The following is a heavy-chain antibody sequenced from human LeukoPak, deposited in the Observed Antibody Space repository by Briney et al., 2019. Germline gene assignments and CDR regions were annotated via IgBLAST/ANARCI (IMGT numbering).Heavy chain of an antibody. CDR1: GYTFTSYG. V-gene: IGHV1-2*02. D-gene: IGHD3-10*01. Sequence: GASVKVSCKASGYTFTSYGISWVRQAPGQGLEWMGWINPNSGGTNYAQKFQGRVTMTRDTSISTAYMELSRLRSDDTAVYYCARDRGMVRGVCGSYWGQGTLVTVSS. CDR2: INPNSGGT. CDR3: ARDRGMVRGVCGSY. J-gene: IGHJ4*02.